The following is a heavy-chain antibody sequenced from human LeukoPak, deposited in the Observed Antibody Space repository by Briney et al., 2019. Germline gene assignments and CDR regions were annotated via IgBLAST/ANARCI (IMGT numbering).Heavy chain of an antibody. CDR2: ISWDGGST. V-gene: IGHV3-43*01. J-gene: IGHJ4*02. CDR1: GFTFDDYT. CDR3: AKEISNYLDY. Sequence: GGSLRLSCAASGFTFDDYTMHWVRQAPGKGLEWVSLISWDGGSTYYADSVKGRFTISRDNSKNSLYLQMNSLRTEDTALYYCAKEISNYLDYWGQGTLVTVSS. D-gene: IGHD4-11*01.